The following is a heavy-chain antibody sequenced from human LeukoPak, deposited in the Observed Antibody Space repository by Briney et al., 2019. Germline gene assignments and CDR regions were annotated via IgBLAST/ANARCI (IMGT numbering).Heavy chain of an antibody. D-gene: IGHD3-22*01. V-gene: IGHV3-30*14. J-gene: IGHJ4*02. CDR1: GFTFSSYA. CDR3: ARAKGGYDSSGYKPTEYYFDY. Sequence: GRSLRLSCAASGFTFSSYAMHWVRQAPGKGLEWVAVISYDGSNKYYADSVKGRFTISRDNSKNTLYLQMNSLRAEDTAVYYCARAKGGYDSSGYKPTEYYFDYWGQGTLVTVSS. CDR2: ISYDGSNK.